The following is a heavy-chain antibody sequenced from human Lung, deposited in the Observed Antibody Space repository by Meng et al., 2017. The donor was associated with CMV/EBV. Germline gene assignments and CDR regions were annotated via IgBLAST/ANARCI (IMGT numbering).Heavy chain of an antibody. CDR2: IYYSGST. CDR1: GGPISSSSYY. J-gene: IGHJ3*02. Sequence: SXTXSLXCTVSGGPISSSSYYWGWIRQPPGKGLEWIGSIYYSGSTYYNPSLKSRVTISVDTSKNQFSLKLSSVTAADTAVYYCASPREGVRAFDIWGQGTXVTVSS. D-gene: IGHD1-1*01. CDR3: ASPREGVRAFDI. V-gene: IGHV4-39*01.